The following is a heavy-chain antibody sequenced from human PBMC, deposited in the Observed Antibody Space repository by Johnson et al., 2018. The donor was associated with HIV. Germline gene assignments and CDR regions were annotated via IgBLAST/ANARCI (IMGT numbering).Heavy chain of an antibody. CDR3: ARDRIWGYAFDI. CDR2: ISYDGSNK. Sequence: QVQLVESGGGLVQPGGSLRLSCAASAFTFSSYAIHWVRQAPGKGLEWVAVISYDGSNKSYADSVKGRFTISRDNSKNTLYLQMNSLRVEDTAVYYCARDRIWGYAFDIWGQGTMVTVSS. CDR1: AFTFSSYA. J-gene: IGHJ3*02. V-gene: IGHV3-30*14. D-gene: IGHD3-16*01.